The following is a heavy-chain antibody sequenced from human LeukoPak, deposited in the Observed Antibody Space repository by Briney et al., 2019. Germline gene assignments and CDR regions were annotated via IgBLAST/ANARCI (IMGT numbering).Heavy chain of an antibody. CDR1: SAYY. D-gene: IGHD3/OR15-3a*01. CDR3: ARGDWSLDY. J-gene: IGHJ4*02. Sequence: SAYYWGWIRQAPGKGLEWVSYISSSGSTIYYADSVKGRFTISRDNAKNSLYLQMNSLRAEDTAVYYCARGDWSLDYWGQGTLVTVSS. CDR2: ISSSGSTI. V-gene: IGHV3-11*01.